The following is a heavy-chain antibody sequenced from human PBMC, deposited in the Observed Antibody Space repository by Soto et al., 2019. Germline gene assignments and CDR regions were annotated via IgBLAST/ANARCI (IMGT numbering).Heavy chain of an antibody. J-gene: IGHJ4*02. V-gene: IGHV1-24*01. D-gene: IGHD3-10*01. CDR2: FDPENGET. Sequence: MGGFDPENGETIYAQKFQGRVTMTEDTSTEQAYMELSSLRSEDTAVYYCATGATMVLDYGGQGTLVSVSS. CDR3: ATGATMVLDY.